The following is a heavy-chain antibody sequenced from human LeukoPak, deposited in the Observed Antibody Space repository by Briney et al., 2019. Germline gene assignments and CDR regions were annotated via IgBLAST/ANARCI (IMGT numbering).Heavy chain of an antibody. CDR2: INHSGST. V-gene: IGHV4-34*01. Sequence: SETLSLTCAVYGGSFSGYYWNWIRQPPGKGLEWIGEINHSGSTNSNPSLKSRDTISVDTSKNQFSLKLSSVTAADTAVYYCARLGYYGSGTTRYYYYYYYMDVWGKGTTVTISS. CDR3: ARLGYYGSGTTRYYYYYYYMDV. CDR1: GGSFSGYY. J-gene: IGHJ6*03. D-gene: IGHD3-10*01.